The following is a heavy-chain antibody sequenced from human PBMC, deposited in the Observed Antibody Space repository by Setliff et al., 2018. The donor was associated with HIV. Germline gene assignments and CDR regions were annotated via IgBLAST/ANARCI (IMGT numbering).Heavy chain of an antibody. V-gene: IGHV4-39*07. CDR3: ASAYGSGSYPGD. CDR1: GGSISSSNYY. J-gene: IGHJ4*02. CDR2: IYYSGST. Sequence: SETLSLTCTVSGGSISSSNYYWGWIRQPPGKGLEWIGSIYYSGSTYDNPSLKSRVTISVDMSKNQFSLKLSSVTAADTAVYYCASAYGSGSYPGDWGQGTLVTVSS. D-gene: IGHD3-10*01.